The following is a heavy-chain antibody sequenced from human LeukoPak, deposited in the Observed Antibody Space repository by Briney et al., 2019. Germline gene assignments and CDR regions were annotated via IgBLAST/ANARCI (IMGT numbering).Heavy chain of an antibody. D-gene: IGHD3-22*01. CDR1: GNSISSGDYY. CDR2: IYTSGST. J-gene: IGHJ4*02. Sequence: ASETLSLTCTVSGNSISSGDYYWSWIRQPAGKGLEWIGRIYTSGSTTYNPSLKSRVTISGDTSENQFSLRLSSVTAADTAVYYCARASYSYDISGWVPFDYWGQGTLVTVSS. CDR3: ARASYSYDISGWVPFDY. V-gene: IGHV4-61*02.